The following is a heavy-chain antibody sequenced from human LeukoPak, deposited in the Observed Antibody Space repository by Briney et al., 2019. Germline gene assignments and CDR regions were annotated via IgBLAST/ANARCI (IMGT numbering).Heavy chain of an antibody. J-gene: IGHJ4*02. Sequence: GGSLRLSCAASGFTFSSYWMSWVRQAPGKGLEWVANIKQDGSEKYYVDSVKGRFTISRDNAKNSLYLQMNSLRAEDTAVYYCARLLYDYVWGSYFDYWGQGTLVTVSS. CDR2: IKQDGSEK. V-gene: IGHV3-7*01. D-gene: IGHD3-16*01. CDR1: GFTFSSYW. CDR3: ARLLYDYVWGSYFDY.